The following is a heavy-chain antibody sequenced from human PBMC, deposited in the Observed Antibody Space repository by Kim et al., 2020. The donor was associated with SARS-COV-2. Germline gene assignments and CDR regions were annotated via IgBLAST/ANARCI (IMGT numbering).Heavy chain of an antibody. Sequence: GGSLRLSCAASGFTFSRYDMNWVRQAPGKGLEWVSYISADSSVIHYADSVKGRFTISRDNAKNSLFLQMNSLRAEDTSLSYCVREPLACNGYIYYGMDV. D-gene: IGHD5-18*01. CDR1: GFTFSRYD. J-gene: IGHJ6*01. CDR3: VREPLACNGYIYYGMDV. CDR2: ISADSSVI. V-gene: IGHV3-48*04.